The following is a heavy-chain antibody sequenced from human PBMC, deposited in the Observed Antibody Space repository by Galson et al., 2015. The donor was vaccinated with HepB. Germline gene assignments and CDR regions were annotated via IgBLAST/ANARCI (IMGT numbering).Heavy chain of an antibody. D-gene: IGHD4-11*01. CDR2: IYYSGST. CDR3: ARGYSTQGWFDP. Sequence: TLSLTCTVSGGSISSGGYYWSWIRQHPGKGLEWIGYIYYSGSTYYNPSLKSRVTISVDTSKNQFSLKLSSVTAADTAVYYCARGYSTQGWFDPWGQGTLVTVSS. J-gene: IGHJ5*02. V-gene: IGHV4-31*03. CDR1: GGSISSGGYY.